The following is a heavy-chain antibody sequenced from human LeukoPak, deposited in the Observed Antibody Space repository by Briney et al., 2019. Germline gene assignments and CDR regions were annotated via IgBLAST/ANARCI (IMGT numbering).Heavy chain of an antibody. D-gene: IGHD5-18*01. J-gene: IGHJ4*02. CDR3: ARNSYGWLPFDY. V-gene: IGHV4-34*01. CDR2: INHSGST. Sequence: SETLSLTCAVYGGSFSGYYCSWVRQPPGKGLEWIGEINHSGSTNYNPSLKSRVTISIDTSKNQFSLKLSSVTAADTAVYYCARNSYGWLPFDYWGQGTLVTVSS. CDR1: GGSFSGYY.